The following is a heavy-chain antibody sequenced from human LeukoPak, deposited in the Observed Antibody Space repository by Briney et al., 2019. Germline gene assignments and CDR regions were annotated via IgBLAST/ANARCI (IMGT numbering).Heavy chain of an antibody. CDR1: GGTFSSYA. J-gene: IGHJ3*02. CDR2: IIPIFGTA. CDR3: AREEDDILSLASDI. Sequence: SVKVSCKASGGTFSSYAISWVRQAPGQGLEWMGGIIPIFGTANYAQKFQGRVTITADESTSTAYMELSSLRSEDTAVYYCAREEDDILSLASDIWGQGTMVTVSS. V-gene: IGHV1-69*13. D-gene: IGHD3-9*01.